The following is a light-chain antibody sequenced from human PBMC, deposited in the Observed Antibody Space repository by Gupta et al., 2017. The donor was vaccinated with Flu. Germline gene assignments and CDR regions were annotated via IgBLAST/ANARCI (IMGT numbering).Light chain of an antibody. CDR2: ENS. CDR1: TSNIGDNY. Sequence: QSVFTQPRSLSAAPGQKFALSCSGRTSNIGDNYVSWYQRLPGTAPKLLIYENSRRPSGIPDRFSGSKSGTSATLGITGLQTGDEADYYCETWDRSLNVYVFGTGTKVTVL. CDR3: ETWDRSLNVYV. J-gene: IGLJ1*01. V-gene: IGLV1-51*02.